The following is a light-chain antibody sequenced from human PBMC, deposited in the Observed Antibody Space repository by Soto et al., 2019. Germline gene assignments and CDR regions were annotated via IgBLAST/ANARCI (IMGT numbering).Light chain of an antibody. CDR3: TSWTTSTTMI. Sequence: QSALTQPASVSGSPGQSITISCTGTRSDIGAYNFVSWYQQHPGEVPKLMLYDVNARPSGVSNRFSGSKSGNTASLTISGLQAEDEADYYCTSWTTSTTMIFGGGTKLTVL. CDR2: DVN. J-gene: IGLJ2*01. V-gene: IGLV2-14*03. CDR1: RSDIGAYNF.